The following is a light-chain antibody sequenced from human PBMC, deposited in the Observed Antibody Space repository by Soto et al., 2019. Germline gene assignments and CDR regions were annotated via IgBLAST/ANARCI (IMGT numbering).Light chain of an antibody. J-gene: IGLJ3*02. V-gene: IGLV2-14*03. CDR2: DVS. CDR1: SFDVAGYYH. Sequence: QSALTQPASVSGSPGQSITISCTGTSFDVAGYYHVSWYEQHPGKAPKLIIYDVSNRPSGVSNRFSGPNSCNTASLTISGLQAEDEADYFCSSYTSSATLVVGGGTKLTVL. CDR3: SSYTSSATLV.